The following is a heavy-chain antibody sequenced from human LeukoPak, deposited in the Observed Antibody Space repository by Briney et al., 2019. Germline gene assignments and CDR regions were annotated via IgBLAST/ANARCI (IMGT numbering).Heavy chain of an antibody. D-gene: IGHD3-10*01. CDR3: ARDGPRAGRGVIFDS. CDR1: GFTVSSNY. V-gene: IGHV3-66*01. Sequence: GGSLRLSCAASGFTVSSNYVSWVRQAPGKGLEWVSVIYSGGSIYYADSVKGRFTISRDNSKNTLYLQMNSLRAEDTAVYYCARDGPRAGRGVIFDSWGQGTLVTVAS. J-gene: IGHJ4*02. CDR2: IYSGGSI.